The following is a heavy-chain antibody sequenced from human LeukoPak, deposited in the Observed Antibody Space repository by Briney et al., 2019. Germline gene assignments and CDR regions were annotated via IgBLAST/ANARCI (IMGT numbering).Heavy chain of an antibody. CDR3: ARGNYYYGSGSRARSNWFDP. J-gene: IGHJ5*02. CDR2: INHSGST. Sequence: SETLSLTCTVSGGSFSGYYWSWIRQPPGKGLEWIGEINHSGSTNYNPSLKSRVTISVDTSKNQFSLKLSSVTAADTAVYYCARGNYYYGSGSRARSNWFDPWGQGTLVTVSS. CDR1: GGSFSGYY. D-gene: IGHD3-10*01. V-gene: IGHV4-34*01.